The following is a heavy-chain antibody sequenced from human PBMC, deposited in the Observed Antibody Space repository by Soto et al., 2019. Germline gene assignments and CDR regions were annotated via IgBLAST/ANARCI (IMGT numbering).Heavy chain of an antibody. D-gene: IGHD5-18*01. CDR3: AAGYLYHKYFDF. CDR1: GFTFSDYY. J-gene: IGHJ4*01. V-gene: IGHV3-11*01. CDR2: ITSSGTTM. Sequence: KPXGSLILSCAASGFTFSDYYMSWIRQAPGKGLEWISYITSSGTTMYYAASVKGRFTISRDNAKDSLYLEMDSLRAEDTAVYYCAAGYLYHKYFDFWGQGTLVTVSS.